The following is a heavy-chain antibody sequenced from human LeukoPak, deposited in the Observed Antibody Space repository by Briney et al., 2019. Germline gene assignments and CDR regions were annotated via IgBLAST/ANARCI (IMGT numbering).Heavy chain of an antibody. CDR3: ARDWRDGYNPYRSEYYYYGMDV. CDR1: GFTFSTYA. CDR2: VSGSGTTT. Sequence: GGSLRLSCAASGFTFSTYAMNWVRQAPGKGLEWVSAVSGSGTTTYYADSVKGRFTISRDNSKNTLYLQMNSLRAEDTAVYYCARDWRDGYNPYRSEYYYYGMDVWGQGTTVTVSS. J-gene: IGHJ6*02. D-gene: IGHD5-24*01. V-gene: IGHV3-23*01.